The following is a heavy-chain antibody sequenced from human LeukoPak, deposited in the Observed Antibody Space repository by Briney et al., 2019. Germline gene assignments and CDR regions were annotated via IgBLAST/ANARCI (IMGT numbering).Heavy chain of an antibody. CDR1: GFTFITYT. CDR2: ITNTGSAT. CDR3: ARRGGVQGARGFDY. J-gene: IGHJ4*02. Sequence: GGSLRLSCAASGFTFITYTMSWVRQAPGKGLEWVSTITNTGSATYYADAVKGRFTNSRDNSRNTLYLQVNSLRAEDTAVYYGARRGGVQGARGFDYWGQGALVTVSS. V-gene: IGHV3-23*01. D-gene: IGHD3-10*01.